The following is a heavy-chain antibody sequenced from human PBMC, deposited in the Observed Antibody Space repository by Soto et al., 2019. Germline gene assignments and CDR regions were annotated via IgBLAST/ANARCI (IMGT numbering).Heavy chain of an antibody. Sequence: QVQLVQSGAEVKKPGSSVKVSCKASGGTFSSYTISWVRQAPGQGLEWMGRIIPILGIANYAQKFQGRVTITADKSTSTAYMELSSLRSEDTAVYYCARDGGYYHNAFDIWGQGTMVTVSS. V-gene: IGHV1-69*08. CDR2: IIPILGIA. CDR3: ARDGGYYHNAFDI. J-gene: IGHJ3*02. D-gene: IGHD3-10*01. CDR1: GGTFSSYT.